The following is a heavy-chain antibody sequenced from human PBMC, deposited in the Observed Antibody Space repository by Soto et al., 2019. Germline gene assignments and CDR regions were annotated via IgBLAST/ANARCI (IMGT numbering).Heavy chain of an antibody. CDR1: GGSISSSNW. D-gene: IGHD3-10*01. V-gene: IGHV4-4*02. Sequence: TSETLSLTCAVSGGSISSSNWLSWVRQSPGKGLEWIGEIYHSGSTNYNPSLKSRVTMSVDKSKNQFSLNLNSVTAADTAVYYCARSKPVLLWFGESPYFDYWGQGTLVTVSS. CDR3: ARSKPVLLWFGESPYFDY. CDR2: IYHSGST. J-gene: IGHJ4*02.